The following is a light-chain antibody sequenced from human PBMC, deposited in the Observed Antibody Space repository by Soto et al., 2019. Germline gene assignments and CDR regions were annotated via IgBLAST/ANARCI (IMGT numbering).Light chain of an antibody. Sequence: DIQMTQSPSSLSTSVGDRVTITCRASQNINTYLNWYQQKPGKAPKLLIYAASTLQSGVPSRFSGSGSGTDFTLTISSLQAEDVAAYCGQQSSSIAYTCGQGTKLEIK. V-gene: IGKV1-39*01. CDR1: QNINTY. J-gene: IGKJ2*01. CDR2: AAS. CDR3: QQSSSIAYT.